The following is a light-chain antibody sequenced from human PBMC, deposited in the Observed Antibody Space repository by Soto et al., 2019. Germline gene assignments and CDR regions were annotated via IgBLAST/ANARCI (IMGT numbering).Light chain of an antibody. V-gene: IGLV2-14*01. CDR3: SSYTISSTVI. CDR2: EVS. Sequence: QSALTQPASVSGSPGQSITISCTGTSSDVGGYNYVSWYQQHPGKAPKLMIYEVSNRPSGVSNRFSGSKSGNTASLTISGLQAEDDADYYCSSYTISSTVIFGGGTKVTVL. J-gene: IGLJ2*01. CDR1: SSDVGGYNY.